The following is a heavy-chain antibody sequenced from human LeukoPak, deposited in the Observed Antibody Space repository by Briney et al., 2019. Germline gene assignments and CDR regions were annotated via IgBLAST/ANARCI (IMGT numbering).Heavy chain of an antibody. V-gene: IGHV1-46*01. CDR1: GHTFTSYY. CDR3: ARPDGYSSSWYDY. Sequence: GASVKVSCKASGHTFTSYYMHWVRQAPGQGLEWMGIINPSGGSTSYAQKFQGRVTMTRDTSMSTVYMELSSLRSEDTAVYYCARPDGYSSSWYDYWGQGTLVTVSS. D-gene: IGHD6-13*01. J-gene: IGHJ4*02. CDR2: INPSGGST.